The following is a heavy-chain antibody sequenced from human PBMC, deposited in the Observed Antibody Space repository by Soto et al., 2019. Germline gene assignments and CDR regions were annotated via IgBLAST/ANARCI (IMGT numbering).Heavy chain of an antibody. CDR2: MNPNTGNS. CDR3: ARRAETNGWNGFGADKYYFDF. Sequence: QVQLVQSGAEVRKPGASVKVSCEASGYTFTSYDIYWVRQATGQGLEWMGWMNPNTGNSGYAQKFQGRVTMTSDTSISPAHMELSSLRSEETAVYYCARRAETNGWNGFGADKYYFDFWGQGTLVTVSS. J-gene: IGHJ4*02. V-gene: IGHV1-8*01. CDR1: GYTFTSYD. D-gene: IGHD1-1*01.